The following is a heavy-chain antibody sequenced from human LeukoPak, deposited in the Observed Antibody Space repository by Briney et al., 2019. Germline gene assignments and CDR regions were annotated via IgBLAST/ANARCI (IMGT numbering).Heavy chain of an antibody. CDR1: GITFSSYW. D-gene: IGHD3-22*01. CDR2: ITTDGSST. CDR3: ARDYYSGSRDLDY. J-gene: IGHJ4*02. Sequence: GGSLRLSCAASGITFSSYWMHWVRHAPGKGPMWVSLITTDGSSTTYADSVKGRFTISRDNAKNTLYLQMNSLRAEDTAVYYCARDYYSGSRDLDYWGQGTLVTVSS. V-gene: IGHV3-74*01.